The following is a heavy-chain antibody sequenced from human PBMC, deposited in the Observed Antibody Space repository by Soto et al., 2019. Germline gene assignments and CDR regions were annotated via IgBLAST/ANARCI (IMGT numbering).Heavy chain of an antibody. CDR1: GYSFTTYL. Sequence: QVQLVQSGAEVKKPGASVTVSCKASGYSFTTYLIHWVRQAPGQGLEWMGTINPSEGSTSFAQKFQGSVTMTRDTSTSTDYIGLSSLISKDTAVYYCARRNVVATIAHFDSWGQGTLVTVSS. J-gene: IGHJ4*02. CDR2: INPSEGST. D-gene: IGHD5-12*01. V-gene: IGHV1-46*03. CDR3: ARRNVVATIAHFDS.